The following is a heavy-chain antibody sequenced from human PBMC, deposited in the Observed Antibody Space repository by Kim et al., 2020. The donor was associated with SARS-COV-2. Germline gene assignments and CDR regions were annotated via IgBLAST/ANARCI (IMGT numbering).Heavy chain of an antibody. V-gene: IGHV3-9*01. CDR2: ISWNSGSI. CDR1: GFTFGDYA. CDR3: AKEEIAAAGTYFQH. D-gene: IGHD6-13*01. Sequence: GGSLRLSCAASGFTFGDYAMHWVRQAPGKGLEWVSGISWNSGSIGYADSVKGRFTISRDNAKNSLYLQMNSLRAEDTALYYCAKEEIAAAGTYFQHWGQGTLVTVSS. J-gene: IGHJ1*01.